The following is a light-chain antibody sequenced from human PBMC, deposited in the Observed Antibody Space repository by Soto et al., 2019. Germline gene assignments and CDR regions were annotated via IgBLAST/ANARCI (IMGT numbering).Light chain of an antibody. J-gene: IGKJ4*01. CDR3: QQRNSYPLT. V-gene: IGKV1-9*01. Sequence: DIQLTQSPSFLSASVGDRVTITCRASQGISSYLAWYQQKPGKAPKLLIYAASTLQSGVPSRFSCSGFGIEFTLTISSLQPEDFATYYCQQRNSYPLTFGGGTKVEIK. CDR1: QGISSY. CDR2: AAS.